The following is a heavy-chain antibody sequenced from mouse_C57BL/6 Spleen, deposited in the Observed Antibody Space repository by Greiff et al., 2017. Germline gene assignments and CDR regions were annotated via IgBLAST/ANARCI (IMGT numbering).Heavy chain of an antibody. CDR1: GFNINDYY. CDR2: IDPEDGET. V-gene: IGHV14-2*01. J-gene: IGHJ4*01. CDR3: ARGAYYYAMDY. Sequence: EVQLQQSGAELVKPGASVKLSCTASGFNINDYYMHWVKQRTEQGLEWIGRIDPEDGETKYAPKFPGKATITADTSSNTAYLQLSSLTSKDTAVYYCARGAYYYAMDYWGQGTSVTVSS.